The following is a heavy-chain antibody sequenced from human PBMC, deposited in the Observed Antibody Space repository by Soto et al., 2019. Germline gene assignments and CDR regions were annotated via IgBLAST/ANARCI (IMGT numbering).Heavy chain of an antibody. D-gene: IGHD5-12*01. CDR3: ASGVATRGYYYYGMDV. CDR2: IIPIFGTA. CDR1: GGTFSSYA. J-gene: IGHJ6*02. V-gene: IGHV1-69*06. Sequence: QVQLVQSGAEVKKPGSSVKVSCKASGGTFSSYAISWVRQAPGQGLAWMGGIIPIFGTANYAQKFQGRVTITADKSTSTAYMELSSLRSEDTAVYYCASGVATRGYYYYGMDVWGQGTTVTVSS.